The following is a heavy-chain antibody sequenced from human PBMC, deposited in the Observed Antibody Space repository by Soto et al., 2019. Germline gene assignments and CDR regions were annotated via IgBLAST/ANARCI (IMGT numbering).Heavy chain of an antibody. CDR2: IYYSGST. D-gene: IGHD6-13*01. Sequence: QVQLQESGPGLVKPSETLSLTCTVSGGSVSSGSYYWSWIRQPPGKGLEWIGYIYYSGSTNYNPSLKSRVTISVDTSTNQFSLKLSSVTAADTAVYYCASRYSSSWYHYYYYGMDVWGQGTTVTVSS. CDR3: ASRYSSSWYHYYYYGMDV. CDR1: GGSVSSGSYY. V-gene: IGHV4-61*01. J-gene: IGHJ6*02.